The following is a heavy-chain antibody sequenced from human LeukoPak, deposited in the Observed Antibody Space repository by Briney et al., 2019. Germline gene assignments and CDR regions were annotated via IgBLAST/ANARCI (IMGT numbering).Heavy chain of an antibody. CDR1: GFTFSSYA. CDR3: VIHSGPRGY. V-gene: IGHV3-23*01. Sequence: GGSLRLSCAASGFTFSSYAMSWVRQAPGKGLEWVSAISDSGVTTYYADSVKGRFTISRDNSKNTLYLQMNSLRAEDTAVYYCVIHSGPRGYWGQGTLVTVSS. CDR2: ISDSGVTT. J-gene: IGHJ4*02.